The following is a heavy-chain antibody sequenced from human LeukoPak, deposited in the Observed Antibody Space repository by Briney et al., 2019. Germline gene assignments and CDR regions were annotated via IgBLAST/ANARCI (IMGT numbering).Heavy chain of an antibody. Sequence: GGSLRLSCAASGFTFSSYSMNWVRQAPGKGLEWVSSISSSSSYIYYADSVKGRFTISRDNAKNSLYLQMNSLRAEDTAVYYCAREGPGDLGLDYWAREPWSPSPQ. D-gene: IGHD4-17*01. J-gene: IGHJ4*02. V-gene: IGHV3-21*01. CDR1: GFTFSSYS. CDR2: ISSSSSYI. CDR3: AREGPGDLGLDY.